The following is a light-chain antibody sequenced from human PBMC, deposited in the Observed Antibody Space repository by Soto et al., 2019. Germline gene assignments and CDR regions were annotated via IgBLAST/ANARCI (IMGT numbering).Light chain of an antibody. CDR1: QSLLHITGETF. CDR2: EVS. V-gene: IGKV2D-29*02. J-gene: IGKJ5*01. Sequence: DVVITQTPLSLSVAPGHPASMSCKSSQSLLHITGETFLFWYLQKPGQSPQLLIYEVSTRVSGVPDRFSGSGSGTDFTLEISRVETDDVGIYYCMKSTQLPPNFGQGTRLEIK. CDR3: MKSTQLPPN.